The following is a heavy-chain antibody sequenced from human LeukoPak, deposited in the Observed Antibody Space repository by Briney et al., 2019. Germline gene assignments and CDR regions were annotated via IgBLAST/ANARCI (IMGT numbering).Heavy chain of an antibody. CDR3: ARGQEWLLYYYYYYMXX. CDR1: GYTFTGYY. J-gene: IGHJ6*03. CDR2: INPNSGGT. D-gene: IGHD3-3*01. Sequence: ASVKVSCKASGYTFTGYYMHWVRQAPGQGLEWMGWINPNSGGTNYAQKFQGRVTMTRDTSISTAYMELSRLRSDDTAVYYCARGQEWLLYYYYYYMXXWGKGTTVT. V-gene: IGHV1-2*02.